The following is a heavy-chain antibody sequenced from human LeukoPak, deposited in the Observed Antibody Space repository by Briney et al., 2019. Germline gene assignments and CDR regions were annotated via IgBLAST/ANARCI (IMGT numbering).Heavy chain of an antibody. V-gene: IGHV4-59*01. CDR1: GGSISSYY. CDR2: IYYSGST. CDR3: AGGGSSGWYVDY. J-gene: IGHJ4*02. Sequence: SETLSLTCTVSGGSISSYYWSWIRQPPGKGLEWIGYIYYSGSTNYNPSLKSRVTISVDTSKNQFSLKLSSVTAADTAVYYCAGGGSSGWYVDYWGQGTLVTVSS. D-gene: IGHD6-19*01.